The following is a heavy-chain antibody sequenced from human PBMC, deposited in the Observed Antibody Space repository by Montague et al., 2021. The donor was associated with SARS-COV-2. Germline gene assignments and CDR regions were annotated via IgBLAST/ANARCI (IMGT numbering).Heavy chain of an antibody. D-gene: IGHD3-10*01. CDR2: ISYSGRT. CDR1: GGSVSSSPYY. J-gene: IGHJ6*03. V-gene: IGHV4-39*01. CDR3: ASSYYYGSGTYVYNYYMDV. Sequence: SETLSLTCTVSGGSVSSSPYYWGWIRQPPGRGLEWVGSISYSGRTXFXXXXKXRLTISVDSSENQFSWRLSSVTAADTAVYYCASSYYYGSGTYVYNYYMDVWGKGTTVTVSS.